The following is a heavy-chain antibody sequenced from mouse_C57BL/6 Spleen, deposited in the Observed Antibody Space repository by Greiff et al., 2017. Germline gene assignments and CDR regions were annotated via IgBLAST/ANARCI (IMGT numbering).Heavy chain of an antibody. CDR2: IYPGSGNT. D-gene: IGHD4-1*01. CDR1: GYSFTSYY. Sequence: VQLQQSGPELVKPGASVKISCKASGYSFTSYYIHWVKQRPGQGLEWIGWIYPGSGNTKYTEKFKGKGTLTADTSSSTAYMQLSSLTSEDSAVYYCARGDWDVLDYWGQGTTLTVSS. J-gene: IGHJ2*01. CDR3: ARGDWDVLDY. V-gene: IGHV1-66*01.